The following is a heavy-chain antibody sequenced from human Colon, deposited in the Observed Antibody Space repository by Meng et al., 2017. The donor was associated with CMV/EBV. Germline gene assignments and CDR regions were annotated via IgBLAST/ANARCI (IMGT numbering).Heavy chain of an antibody. D-gene: IGHD3-3*01. CDR3: AKGRMYYDFWSGYED. J-gene: IGHJ4*02. V-gene: IGHV3-23*01. CDR2: ISGSGSEGGD. Sequence: GGSLRLSCAASGFSFKVYTMNWVRQAPGKGLEWVSGISGSGSEGGDYYGASVKGRFTVSRDNFRNVLYLEMNSLKGDDTAVYFCAKGRMYYDFWSGYEDWGQGTLVTVSS. CDR1: GFSFKVYT.